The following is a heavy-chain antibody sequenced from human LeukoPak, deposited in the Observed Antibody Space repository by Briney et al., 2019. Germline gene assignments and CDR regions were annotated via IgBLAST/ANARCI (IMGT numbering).Heavy chain of an antibody. CDR2: IYTSGST. CDR1: GGSISSYY. J-gene: IGHJ5*02. V-gene: IGHV4-4*07. D-gene: IGHD5-24*01. CDR3: ARLEMATIRRWFDP. Sequence: SETLSLTCTVSGGSISSYYWSWIRQPAGKGLEWIGRIYTSGSTNYNPSLKSRVTMSVDTSKNHFSLKLSSVTAADTAVYYCARLEMATIRRWFDPWGQGTLVTVSS.